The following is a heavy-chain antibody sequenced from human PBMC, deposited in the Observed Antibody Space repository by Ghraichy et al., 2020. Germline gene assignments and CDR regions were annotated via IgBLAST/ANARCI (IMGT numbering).Heavy chain of an antibody. CDR3: ARDMPVYSGSYYHYFDY. CDR1: GFTFSSYS. D-gene: IGHD1-26*01. CDR2: ISSSSSYI. V-gene: IGHV3-21*01. Sequence: GESLNISCAASGFTFSSYSMNWVRQAPGKGLEWVSSISSSSSYIYYADSVKGRFTISRDNAKNSLYLQMNSLRAEDTAFYYCARDMPVYSGSYYHYFDYWGQGTLVTVSS. J-gene: IGHJ4*02.